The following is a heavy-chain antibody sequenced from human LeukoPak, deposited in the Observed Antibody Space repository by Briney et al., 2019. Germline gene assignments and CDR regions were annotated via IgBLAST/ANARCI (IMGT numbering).Heavy chain of an antibody. CDR2: ISGSGGST. CDR1: GFTFSSYA. J-gene: IGHJ6*02. CDR3: ARDRCSGGSCYGYYYGMDV. Sequence: GGSLRLSCAASGFTFSSYAMSWVRQAPGKGLERVSAISGSGGSTYYADSVKGRFTISRDNSKNTLYLQMNSLRAEDTAVYYCARDRCSGGSCYGYYYGMDVWGQGTMVTVSS. D-gene: IGHD2-15*01. V-gene: IGHV3-23*01.